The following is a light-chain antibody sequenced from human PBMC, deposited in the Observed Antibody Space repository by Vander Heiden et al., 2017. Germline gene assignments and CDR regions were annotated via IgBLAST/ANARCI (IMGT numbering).Light chain of an antibody. CDR3: QQYYSTPYT. V-gene: IGKV4-1*01. Sequence: DIVMFQSPDSLSVSLGERATINCKSSQSVLYSSNNKNYLAWYQQKPGPPPKLLIYWASTRESGVPDRFSGSGSGTDFTLTISSLQAEDVAVYYCQQYYSTPYTFGQGTKLEIK. CDR1: QSVLYSSNNKNY. J-gene: IGKJ2*01. CDR2: WAS.